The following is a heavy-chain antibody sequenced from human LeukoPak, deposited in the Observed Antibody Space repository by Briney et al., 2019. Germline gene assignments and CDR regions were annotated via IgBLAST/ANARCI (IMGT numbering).Heavy chain of an antibody. V-gene: IGHV4-59*01. CDR1: DGSFSNYY. D-gene: IGHD2-2*01. CDR2: IYYSGST. J-gene: IGHJ5*02. CDR3: ARVVPAGDWFDP. Sequence: PSETLSLTCAVYDGSFSNYYWRWIRQPPGKGLEWIGYIYYSGSTNYNPSLKSRVTISVDTSKNQFSLKLSSVTAADTAVYYCARVVPAGDWFDPWGQGTLVTVSS.